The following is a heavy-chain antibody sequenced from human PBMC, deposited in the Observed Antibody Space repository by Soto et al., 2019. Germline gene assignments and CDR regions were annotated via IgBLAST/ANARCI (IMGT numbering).Heavy chain of an antibody. CDR1: GYKFTNYW. V-gene: IGHV5-10-1*01. CDR3: ARHEEGRSNRYGMDV. J-gene: IGHJ6*02. CDR2: TDPTYSDSYT. Sequence: GESLKISCKGSGYKFTNYWFIWVRQMPVKGLEFMGSTDPTYSDSYTKYSPSFQGHFAISADESIITAYLQCISLKASDTAMYYCARHEEGRSNRYGMDVWGQGTTVTVSS.